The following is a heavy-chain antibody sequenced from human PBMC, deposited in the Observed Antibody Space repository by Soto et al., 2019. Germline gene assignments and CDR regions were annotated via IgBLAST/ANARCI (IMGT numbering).Heavy chain of an antibody. V-gene: IGHV4-31*03. Sequence: SETLSLTCTVSGGSISSGGYYWSWIRQHPGKGLEWIGYIYYSGSTYYNPSLKSRVTISVDTSKNQFSPKLSSVTAADTAVYYCARTEGGYDYGNWFDPWGQGTLVTVSS. CDR1: GGSISSGGYY. D-gene: IGHD5-12*01. CDR2: IYYSGST. CDR3: ARTEGGYDYGNWFDP. J-gene: IGHJ5*02.